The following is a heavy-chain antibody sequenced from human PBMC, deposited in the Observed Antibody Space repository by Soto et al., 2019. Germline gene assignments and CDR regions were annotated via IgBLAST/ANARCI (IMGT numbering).Heavy chain of an antibody. Sequence: EVQLLESGGDLVQPGGSLRLSCAASGFTFTSYAMSWIRQAPGKGLEWVSAITGGGHNTYYADSVKGRFTISRDNSKNTLYLQMNSLRAEHTAFYYCTQDGGSRDWLTVNWGQGTLVTVSS. V-gene: IGHV3-23*01. J-gene: IGHJ4*02. CDR3: TQDGGSRDWLTVN. CDR2: ITGGGHNT. CDR1: GFTFTSYA. D-gene: IGHD3-9*01.